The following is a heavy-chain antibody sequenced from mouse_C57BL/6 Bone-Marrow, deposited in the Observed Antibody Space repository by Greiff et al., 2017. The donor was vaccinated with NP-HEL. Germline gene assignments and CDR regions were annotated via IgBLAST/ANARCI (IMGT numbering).Heavy chain of an antibody. D-gene: IGHD2-12*01. CDR3: TRDRYYDYYAMDY. Sequence: EVQGVESGEGLVKPGGSLKLSCAASGFTFSSYAMSWVRQTPEKRLEWVAYISSGGDYIYYADTVKGRFTISRDNARNTLYLQMSSLKSEDTAMYYCTRDRYYDYYAMDYWGQGTSVTVSS. V-gene: IGHV5-9-1*02. J-gene: IGHJ4*01. CDR2: ISSGGDYI. CDR1: GFTFSSYA.